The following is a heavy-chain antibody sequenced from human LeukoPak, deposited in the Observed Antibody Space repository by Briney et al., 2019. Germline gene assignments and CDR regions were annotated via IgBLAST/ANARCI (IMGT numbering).Heavy chain of an antibody. J-gene: IGHJ3*02. Sequence: SCKASGYTFTGYYMHWVRQAPGKGLEWVAVISYDGSNKYYADSVKGRFTISRDNSKNTLYLQMNSLRAEDTAVYYCAKAYYYDSSGYYTAFDIWGQGTMVTVSS. CDR3: AKAYYYDSSGYYTAFDI. CDR2: ISYDGSNK. CDR1: GYTFTGYY. D-gene: IGHD3-22*01. V-gene: IGHV3-30*18.